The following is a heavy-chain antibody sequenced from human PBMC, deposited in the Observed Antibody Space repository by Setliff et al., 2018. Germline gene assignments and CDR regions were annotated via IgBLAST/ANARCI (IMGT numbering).Heavy chain of an antibody. V-gene: IGHV1-2*02. CDR1: GYTLTGYY. J-gene: IGHJ6*03. CDR3: ARLALTGYDSSGYYYALDYYYYMDV. CDR2: INPNSGGT. Sequence: GASVKVSCKASGYTLTGYYMHWVRQAPGQGLEWMGWINPNSGGTNYAQKFQGRVTMTRDTSISTAYMELSRLRSDDTAVYYCARLALTGYDSSGYYYALDYYYYMDVWGKGTTVTVSS. D-gene: IGHD3-22*01.